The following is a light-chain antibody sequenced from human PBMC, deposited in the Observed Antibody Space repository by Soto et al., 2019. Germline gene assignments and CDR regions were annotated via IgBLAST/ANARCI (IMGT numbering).Light chain of an antibody. CDR1: QSVSNNY. V-gene: IGKV3-20*01. CDR3: QQYGSSPPYT. CDR2: GSS. Sequence: EVVLTQSPGTLSLSPGERATLSCRASQSVSNNYFACYQQKPGQAPRLLIVGSSDRATGIPDRFSGSGSGTDFSLTISRLEPEDFAVYYCQQYGSSPPYTFGQGTKLEIK. J-gene: IGKJ2*01.